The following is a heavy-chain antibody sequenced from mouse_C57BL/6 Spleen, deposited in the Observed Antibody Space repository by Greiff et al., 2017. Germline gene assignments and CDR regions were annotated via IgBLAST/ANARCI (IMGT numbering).Heavy chain of an antibody. CDR3: ARLRSNYYFDY. Sequence: ESGPELVKPGASVKISCKASGYAFSSSWMNWVKQRPGKGLEWIGRIYPGDGDTNYNGKFKGKATLTADKSSSTAYMQLSSLTSEDSAVYFCARLRSNYYFDYWGQGTTLTVSS. V-gene: IGHV1-82*01. D-gene: IGHD2-5*01. CDR1: GYAFSSSW. J-gene: IGHJ2*01. CDR2: IYPGDGDT.